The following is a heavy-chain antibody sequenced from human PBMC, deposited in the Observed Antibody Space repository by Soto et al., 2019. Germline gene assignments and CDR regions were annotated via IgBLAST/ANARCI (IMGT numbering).Heavy chain of an antibody. CDR2: ISYDGTNK. Sequence: QVQLLESGGGEVQPGRSLTISCAASGFTFSTDGMHWVRQTPGKGLEWVAVISYDGTNKFYSDSVKGRFTISRDNFKNTLTLQMNSLRADDTAVYSCAKDLQSYGDYDYYCYGMDVWGLVTRVTVSS. CDR1: GFTFSTDG. D-gene: IGHD4-17*01. CDR3: AKDLQSYGDYDYYCYGMDV. V-gene: IGHV3-30*18. J-gene: IGHJ6*02.